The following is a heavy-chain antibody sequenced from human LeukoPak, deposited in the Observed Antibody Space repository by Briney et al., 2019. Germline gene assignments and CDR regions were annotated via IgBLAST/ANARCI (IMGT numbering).Heavy chain of an antibody. D-gene: IGHD5-18*01. CDR2: ISGSGGST. CDR3: AKDQGYSYGYGTYFQH. J-gene: IGHJ1*01. Sequence: GGSLRLSCAASGFTFSSYAMSWVRQAPGKGLEWVSAISGSGGSTYYADSVKGRFTISRDNSKNTLYLQMNSLRAEDTAVYYCAKDQGYSYGYGTYFQHWGQGTLVTVFS. CDR1: GFTFSSYA. V-gene: IGHV3-23*01.